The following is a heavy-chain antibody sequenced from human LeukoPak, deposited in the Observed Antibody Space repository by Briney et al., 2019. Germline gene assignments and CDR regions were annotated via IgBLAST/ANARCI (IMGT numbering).Heavy chain of an antibody. V-gene: IGHV1-2*06. CDR1: GYTFISYD. D-gene: IGHD2-15*01. J-gene: IGHJ4*02. CDR3: ARAGSLYCSGGSCFLNFDY. Sequence: GASVKVSCKASGYTFISYDINWVRQATGQGLEWMGRINPNSGGTNYAQKFQGRVTMTRDTSISTAYMELSRLRSDDTAVYYCARAGSLYCSGGSCFLNFDYWGQGTLVTVSS. CDR2: INPNSGGT.